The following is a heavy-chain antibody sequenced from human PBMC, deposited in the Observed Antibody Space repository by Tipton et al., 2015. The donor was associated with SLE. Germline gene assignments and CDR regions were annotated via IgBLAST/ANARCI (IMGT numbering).Heavy chain of an antibody. Sequence: SLRLSCTGSGFTFNNHWMHWVRQAPGQGLAWISRINTDGSSKTYADSVKGRFTISRDNAKNSLYLQMNSLRAEDTAVYFCARDDQWAFDYWGQGTLVTVSS. CDR1: GFTFNNHW. J-gene: IGHJ4*02. D-gene: IGHD2-8*01. V-gene: IGHV3-74*01. CDR3: ARDDQWAFDY. CDR2: INTDGSSK.